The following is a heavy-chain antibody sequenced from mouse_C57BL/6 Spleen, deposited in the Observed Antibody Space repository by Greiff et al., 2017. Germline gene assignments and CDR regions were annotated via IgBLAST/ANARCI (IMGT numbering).Heavy chain of an antibody. CDR3: ARSGSSYYAMDY. V-gene: IGHV14-2*01. D-gene: IGHD1-1*01. Sequence: EVQLQQSGAELVKPGASVKLSCTASGFNIKDYYMHWVKQRTEQGLEWIGRIDPEDGEPKYAPKFQGKATITEYTSSNTAYLQLSILTSEDTAVYYCARSGSSYYAMDYWGQGTSVTVSS. J-gene: IGHJ4*01. CDR2: IDPEDGEP. CDR1: GFNIKDYY.